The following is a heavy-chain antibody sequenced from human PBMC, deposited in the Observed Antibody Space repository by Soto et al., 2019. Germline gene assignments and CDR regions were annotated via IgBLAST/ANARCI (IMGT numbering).Heavy chain of an antibody. D-gene: IGHD2-21*01. CDR1: GLTFSDYY. V-gene: IGHV3-11*06. CDR3: ARGGGGGLFDL. J-gene: IGHJ5*02. CDR2: ISPKGTYR. Sequence: QVQLVESGGGLVKPVGSLRLSCATSGLTFSDYYMSWIRPAPGKVLEFVAYISPKGTYRTYADSVKGRFTISRDHATNSLSLQVNSLRAEDKAVYYCARGGGGGLFDLWGHVTFVTVSS.